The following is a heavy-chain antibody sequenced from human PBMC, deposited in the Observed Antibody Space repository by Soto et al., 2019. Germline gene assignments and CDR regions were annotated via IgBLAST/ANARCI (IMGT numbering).Heavy chain of an antibody. CDR3: AREGSYSAYNFAHGIQLWAFDF. Sequence: QVRLQESGPGLLKPSETLSLTCTVSGGSINTFYWSWVRQPAGKGLEWLGRIFASGSTSFNPSLGSRVAMSVDTSKNHFSLNLSSVTAADMAVYYCAREGSYSAYNFAHGIQLWAFDFWGQGALVTVSS. CDR1: GGSINTFY. V-gene: IGHV4-4*07. J-gene: IGHJ4*02. CDR2: IFASGST. D-gene: IGHD5-12*01.